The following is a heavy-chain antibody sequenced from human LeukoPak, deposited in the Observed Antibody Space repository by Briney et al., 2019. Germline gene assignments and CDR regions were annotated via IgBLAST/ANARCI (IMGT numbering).Heavy chain of an antibody. CDR2: IYYSGTT. D-gene: IGHD3-3*01. V-gene: IGHV4-59*01. CDR3: ARVAGAYYDFWSGYLSWFDP. CDR1: GGSISSYY. Sequence: SETLSLTCTVSGGSISSYYWSWIRQPPGKGLEWMGYIYYSGTTNYNPSLKSRVTISVDTSKNQFSLKLSSVTAADTAVYYCARVAGAYYDFWSGYLSWFDPWGQASLVTVSS. J-gene: IGHJ5*02.